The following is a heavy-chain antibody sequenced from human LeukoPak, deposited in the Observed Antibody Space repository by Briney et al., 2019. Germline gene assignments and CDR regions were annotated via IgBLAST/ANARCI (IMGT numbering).Heavy chain of an antibody. J-gene: IGHJ4*02. D-gene: IGHD6-19*01. V-gene: IGHV3-30-3*01. Sequence: GGSLRLSCAASGFTFSSYAMHWVRQAPGKGLEWVAVISYDGSNKYYADSVKGRFTISRDNSQNTLYLQMNSLRAEDTAVYYCARDKWDASSSGWYRPSRAYYFDYWGQGTLVTVSS. CDR3: ARDKWDASSSGWYRPSRAYYFDY. CDR2: ISYDGSNK. CDR1: GFTFSSYA.